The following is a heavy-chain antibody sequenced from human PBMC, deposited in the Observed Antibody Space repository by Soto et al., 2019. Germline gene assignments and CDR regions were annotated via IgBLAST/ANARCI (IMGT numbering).Heavy chain of an antibody. Sequence: ASVKVSCKASGYTFASYDIDWVRQATGQGLEWMGWMNPNSGNTGYAQKFQGRVTMTRNTSISTAYMELSSLRSEDTAVYYCAKEGEYSSGWDNFDYWGQGTLVTVSS. CDR2: MNPNSGNT. D-gene: IGHD6-19*01. V-gene: IGHV1-8*01. CDR1: GYTFASYD. J-gene: IGHJ4*02. CDR3: AKEGEYSSGWDNFDY.